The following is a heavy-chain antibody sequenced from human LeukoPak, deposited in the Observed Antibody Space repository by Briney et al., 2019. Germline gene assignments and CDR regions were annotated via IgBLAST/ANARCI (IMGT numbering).Heavy chain of an antibody. CDR3: ARDFSGAIDY. Sequence: GGSLTLSCAASGFTFSSNLMHWVRQGPGKGLVWVSHINSDGGTIRYADSVRGRFTISRDNAKNTLYLQMNSLRAEDTAVYFCARDFSGAIDYWGQGTQVTVSS. V-gene: IGHV3-74*01. D-gene: IGHD3-10*01. J-gene: IGHJ4*02. CDR1: GFTFSSNL. CDR2: INSDGGTI.